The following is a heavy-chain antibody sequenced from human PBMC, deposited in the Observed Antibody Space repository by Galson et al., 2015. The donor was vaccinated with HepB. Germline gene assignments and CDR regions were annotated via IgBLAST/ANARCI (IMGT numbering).Heavy chain of an antibody. V-gene: IGHV3-30-3*01. J-gene: IGHJ6*03. CDR2: ISYDESNK. Sequence: SLRLSCAASGFTFSSYAMHWVRQAPGKGLAWVAVISYDESNKYYADSVKGRFTISRDNSKNTQYLQMNSLRAEDTAVYYCARDGGDLLYPYYFYMDVWGKGTTVTVSS. CDR1: GFTFSSYA. D-gene: IGHD1-26*01. CDR3: ARDGGDLLYPYYFYMDV.